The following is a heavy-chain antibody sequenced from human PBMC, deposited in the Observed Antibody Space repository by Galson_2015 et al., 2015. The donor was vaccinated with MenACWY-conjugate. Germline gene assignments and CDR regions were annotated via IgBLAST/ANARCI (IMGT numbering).Heavy chain of an antibody. CDR3: ARLSGNYRTTSHFDY. D-gene: IGHD1-26*01. CDR1: GFTFSTYW. Sequence: SLRLSCAASGFTFSTYWMHWVRQAPGKGLVWVSRINSDGRSTSYADSVKGRFTISRDNAKNTLYLQMNSLRAEDTAVYYCARLSGNYRTTSHFDYWGQGTLVTVYS. V-gene: IGHV3-74*01. J-gene: IGHJ4*02. CDR2: INSDGRST.